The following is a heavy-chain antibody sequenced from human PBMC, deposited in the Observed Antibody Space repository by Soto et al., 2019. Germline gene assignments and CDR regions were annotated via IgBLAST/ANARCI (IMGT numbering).Heavy chain of an antibody. D-gene: IGHD2-15*01. CDR1: GGSIRNVY. Sequence: SETLSLTCSVSGGSIRNVYWSWIRQSPGKRLEWIGFIFHSGNAKYNPSLKSRVTMSIDTSRNQISLSLDSVTAADTAIYFCARAHAPTLPFDSWGQGXPVTVYS. CDR3: ARAHAPTLPFDS. CDR2: IFHSGNA. V-gene: IGHV4-59*01. J-gene: IGHJ4*01.